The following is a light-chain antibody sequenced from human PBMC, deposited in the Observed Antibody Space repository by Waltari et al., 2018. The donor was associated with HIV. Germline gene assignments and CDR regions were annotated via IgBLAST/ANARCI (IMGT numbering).Light chain of an antibody. CDR2: GPS. CDR1: QIVGGNS. Sequence: EIVLTQSPGPLSLSPGDRATLSCRASQIVGGNSLAWYQKKPGQAPRLLIYGPSTRAAGIPDRFSGCGSETDFTLTISRLEPEDCAVYYCQQYGSSEGFTFGPGTRVDI. V-gene: IGKV3-20*01. J-gene: IGKJ3*01. CDR3: QQYGSSEGFT.